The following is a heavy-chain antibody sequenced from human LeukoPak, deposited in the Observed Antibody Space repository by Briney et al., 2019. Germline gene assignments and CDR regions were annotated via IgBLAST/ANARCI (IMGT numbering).Heavy chain of an antibody. CDR3: ASETCGGDCYRYWYFDL. D-gene: IGHD2-21*02. CDR2: IYYSGST. Sequence: PSETLSLTCTVSGGSISSSSCYWGWIRQPPGKGLEWIGSIYYSGSTYYNPSLKSRVTISVDTSKNQFSLKLSSVTAADTAVYYCASETCGGDCYRYWYFDLWGRGTLVTVSS. J-gene: IGHJ2*01. CDR1: GGSISSSSCY. V-gene: IGHV4-39*01.